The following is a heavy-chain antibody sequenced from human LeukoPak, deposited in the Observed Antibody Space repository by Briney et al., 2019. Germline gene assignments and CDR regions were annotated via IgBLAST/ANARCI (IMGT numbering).Heavy chain of an antibody. Sequence: ASVKVSCKASGYTFTSYDINWVRQATGQGLEWTGWMNPNSGNTGYAQKFQGRVTMTRNTSISTAYMELSSLRSEDTAVYYCARAPGGKYYYYYGMGVWGQGTTVTVSS. J-gene: IGHJ6*02. CDR2: MNPNSGNT. V-gene: IGHV1-8*01. CDR1: GYTFTSYD. CDR3: ARAPGGKYYYYYGMGV. D-gene: IGHD4-23*01.